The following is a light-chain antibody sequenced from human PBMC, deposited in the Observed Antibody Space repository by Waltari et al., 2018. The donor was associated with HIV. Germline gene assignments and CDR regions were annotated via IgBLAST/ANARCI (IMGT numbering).Light chain of an antibody. J-gene: IGKJ2*01. Sequence: DIQLTQSPSFLSASVGDRVTITCRASQAINNYLAWYQQKPGKAPKLLIYATSTLQSGVPSRFSGSGSGTEFSLTVSSLQPEDFATYYCQQLNNYPHTFGQGTKLKIK. V-gene: IGKV1-9*01. CDR2: ATS. CDR1: QAINNY. CDR3: QQLNNYPHT.